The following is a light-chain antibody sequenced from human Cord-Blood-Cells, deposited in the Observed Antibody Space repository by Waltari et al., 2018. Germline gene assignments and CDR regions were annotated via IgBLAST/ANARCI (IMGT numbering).Light chain of an antibody. CDR3: SSYTSSSTPWV. V-gene: IGLV2-14*01. Sequence: QSALTQPASVSGSPGQSITISCTGTSSDVGGYNYVSWYQQHPGKAPKLMIYEVSNRPSGVSNGVSGSKSGNTASLTISGLQAEDEADYYCSSYTSSSTPWVFGGGTKLTVL. CDR2: EVS. CDR1: SSDVGGYNY. J-gene: IGLJ3*02.